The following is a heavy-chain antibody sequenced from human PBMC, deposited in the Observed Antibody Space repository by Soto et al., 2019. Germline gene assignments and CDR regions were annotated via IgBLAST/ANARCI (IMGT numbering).Heavy chain of an antibody. Sequence: EVKLVESGGGLVKPGGSLRLSCAASGFTFSSYSMNWVRQAPGKGLEWVSSISSSSSYIYYADSVKGRFTISRDNAKNSLYLQMNSLRAEDTAVYYCARVVVVPAAGIDYWGQGTLVTVSS. V-gene: IGHV3-21*01. CDR3: ARVVVVPAAGIDY. CDR2: ISSSSSYI. D-gene: IGHD2-2*01. J-gene: IGHJ4*02. CDR1: GFTFSSYS.